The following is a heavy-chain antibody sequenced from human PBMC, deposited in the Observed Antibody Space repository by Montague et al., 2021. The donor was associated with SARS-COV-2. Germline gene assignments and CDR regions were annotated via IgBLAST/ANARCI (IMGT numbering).Heavy chain of an antibody. V-gene: IGHV4-59*01. D-gene: IGHD2-15*01. Sequence: SETLSLTCSVSGGSINNYFWGWIRQSPGKRLEWVGYMHSTGSTAXNPSLKSRVIISVDTSKTQISLKLSSVSAADAALYYCARAVVGAKTATNESWGQGTLVTVSS. CDR3: ARAVVGAKTATNES. CDR2: MHSTGST. J-gene: IGHJ5*02. CDR1: GGSINNYF.